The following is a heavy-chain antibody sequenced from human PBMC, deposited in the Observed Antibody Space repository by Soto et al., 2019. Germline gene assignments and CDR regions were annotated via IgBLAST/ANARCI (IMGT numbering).Heavy chain of an antibody. Sequence: QVQLVQSGDEVRKPGSSVTVSCKASGYIFVNYGIAWVRQAPGQGLECMGWISPYSGNTHYASTVQGRLTMTTEASTITAYMDLGSLTSDDKTVYYCAMVDNYVTPTPQDVWGQGKTVNVSS. CDR2: ISPYSGNT. CDR1: GYIFVNYG. V-gene: IGHV1-18*01. CDR3: AMVDNYVTPTPQDV. D-gene: IGHD3-16*01. J-gene: IGHJ6*02.